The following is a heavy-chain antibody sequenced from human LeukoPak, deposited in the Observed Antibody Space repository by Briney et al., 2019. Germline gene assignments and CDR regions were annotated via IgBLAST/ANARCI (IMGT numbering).Heavy chain of an antibody. V-gene: IGHV4-30-4*08. J-gene: IGHJ4*02. CDR2: IYYSGST. CDR1: GGSISSGDYY. Sequence: SQTLSLTCTVSGGSISSGDYYWSWIRQPPGKGLEWIGYIYYSGSTYYNPSLKSRVTISVDTSKNQFSLKLSSVTAADTAVYYCARVGIAVAEDPFDYWGQGTLVTVSS. CDR3: ARVGIAVAEDPFDY. D-gene: IGHD6-19*01.